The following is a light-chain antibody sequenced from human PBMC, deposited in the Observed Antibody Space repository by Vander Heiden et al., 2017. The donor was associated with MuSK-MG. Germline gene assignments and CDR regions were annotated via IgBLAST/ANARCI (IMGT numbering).Light chain of an antibody. CDR1: SSDVGSFNL. J-gene: IGLJ2*01. CDR3: CSYAGSSTSVV. CDR2: EVS. Sequence: QSALTQPASVSVSPGQSITISCTGTSSDVGSFNLVSWYHQHPGKAPKLMIYEVSKRPSGVSNRFSGSKSGNTASLTISGLQAEDEADYYCCSYAGSSTSVVFGGGTKLTVL. V-gene: IGLV2-23*02.